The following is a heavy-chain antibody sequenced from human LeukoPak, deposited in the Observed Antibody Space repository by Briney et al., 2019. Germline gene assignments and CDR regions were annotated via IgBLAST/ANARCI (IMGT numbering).Heavy chain of an antibody. D-gene: IGHD5-18*01. V-gene: IGHV1-2*02. CDR1: GYTFTGYY. J-gene: IGHJ4*02. CDR3: AKGTGEGYTYGRYYFDY. Sequence: ASVKVSCKASGYTFTGYYMHWVRQAPGQGLEWMGWINPNSGGTNYAQKFQGRVTMTRDTSISTAYVELSRLRTGDRAVYYGAKGTGEGYTYGRYYFDYWGQGTLVTVSS. CDR2: INPNSGGT.